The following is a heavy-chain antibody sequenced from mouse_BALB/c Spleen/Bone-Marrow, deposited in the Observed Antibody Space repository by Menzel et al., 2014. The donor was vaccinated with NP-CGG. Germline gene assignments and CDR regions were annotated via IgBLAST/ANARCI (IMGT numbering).Heavy chain of an antibody. Sequence: EGPLQQSGAERVKPGASVKLFCTASGFKIKDPHIHWVKQRPEQGLEGIGRIDPANDNTKYDPKFQGKATITADTSSSTAYLQLSSLTSEDTAVYYCASYVYGYYFDYWGRGTTLTVSS. CDR2: IDPANDNT. D-gene: IGHD2-2*01. CDR3: ASYVYGYYFDY. J-gene: IGHJ2*01. CDR1: GFKIKDPH. V-gene: IGHV14-3*02.